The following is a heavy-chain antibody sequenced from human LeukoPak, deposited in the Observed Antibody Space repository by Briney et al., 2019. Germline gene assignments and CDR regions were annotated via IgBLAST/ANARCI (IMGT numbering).Heavy chain of an antibody. CDR3: AKVGRGDIVVVPAANSLFDF. J-gene: IGHJ4*02. Sequence: GGSLRLSCAASGFTFSSYAMSWVRQAPGEGLEWVSTLSGSGVTTYYADSVKGRFTISRDNSKNTLYLQMHSLRAEDTAVYYCAKVGRGDIVVVPAANSLFDFWGQGTLVTVSS. V-gene: IGHV3-23*01. CDR2: LSGSGVTT. D-gene: IGHD2-2*01. CDR1: GFTFSSYA.